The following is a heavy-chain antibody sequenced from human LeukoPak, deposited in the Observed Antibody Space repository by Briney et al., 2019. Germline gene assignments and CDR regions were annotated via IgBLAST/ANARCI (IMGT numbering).Heavy chain of an antibody. J-gene: IGHJ4*02. D-gene: IGHD1-26*01. Sequence: HPGGSLRLSCAASGFTFSGHGMHWVRQAPGKGLEWVAVISYDGSNKYYADSVKGRFTVSRDNSKNKLYLQMNSLRVEDTAVYYCARQVGSIKYYCDSWGQGTLITVSS. CDR1: GFTFSGHG. V-gene: IGHV3-30*03. CDR2: ISYDGSNK. CDR3: ARQVGSIKYYCDS.